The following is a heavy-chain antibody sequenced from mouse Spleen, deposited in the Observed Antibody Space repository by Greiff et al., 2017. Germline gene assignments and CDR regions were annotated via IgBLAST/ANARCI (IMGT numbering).Heavy chain of an antibody. V-gene: IGHV1-52*01. CDR3: ARESRTGSYFDY. CDR1: GYTFTSYW. CDR2: IDPSDSET. Sequence: VQLQQPGAELVRPGSSVKLSCKASGYTFTSYWMHWVKQRPIQGLEWIGNIDPSDSETHYNQKFKDKATLTVDKSSSTAYMQLSSLTSEDSAVYYCARESRTGSYFDYWGQGTTLTVSS. D-gene: IGHD4-1*01. J-gene: IGHJ2*01.